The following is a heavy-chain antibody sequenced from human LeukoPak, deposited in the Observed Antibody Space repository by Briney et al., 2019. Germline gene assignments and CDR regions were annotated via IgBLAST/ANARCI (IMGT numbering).Heavy chain of an antibody. J-gene: IGHJ6*02. Sequence: SGTLSLTCTVSGGSISSYYWSWIRQPPGKGLEWIGYIYYSGSTNYNPSLKSRVTISVDTSKNQFSLKLSSVTAADTAVYYCATQRSLYSSSYYGMDVWGQGTTVTVSS. D-gene: IGHD6-6*01. CDR3: ATQRSLYSSSYYGMDV. V-gene: IGHV4-59*01. CDR1: GGSISSYY. CDR2: IYYSGST.